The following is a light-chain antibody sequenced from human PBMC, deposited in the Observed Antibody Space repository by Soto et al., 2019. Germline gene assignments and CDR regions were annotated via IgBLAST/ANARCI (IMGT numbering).Light chain of an antibody. J-gene: IGLJ3*02. CDR2: EVS. CDR1: SSDVGGYRY. Sequence: QSALTQPASVSGSPGQSITISCTGTSSDVGGYRYVSWYQQHPGKAPKLMIYEVSDRPSGASNRFSGSKSGNTASLTISGLQAEDEADYYCSSYTTSSTFWVFGGGTKLTVL. CDR3: SSYTTSSTFWV. V-gene: IGLV2-14*01.